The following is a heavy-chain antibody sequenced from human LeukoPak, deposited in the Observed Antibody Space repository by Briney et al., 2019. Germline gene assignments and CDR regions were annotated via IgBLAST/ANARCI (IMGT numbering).Heavy chain of an antibody. J-gene: IGHJ5*02. Sequence: PSETLSLTCTVSGGSISSGSYYWSWIRQPAGRGLEWIGRIYTSGSTNYNPSLKSRVTISLDMSKNQFSLKLSSVTATDTAVYYCARGGYDSSLDPWGQGTLVTVSS. D-gene: IGHD3-22*01. CDR2: IYTSGST. V-gene: IGHV4-61*02. CDR3: ARGGYDSSLDP. CDR1: GGSISSGSYY.